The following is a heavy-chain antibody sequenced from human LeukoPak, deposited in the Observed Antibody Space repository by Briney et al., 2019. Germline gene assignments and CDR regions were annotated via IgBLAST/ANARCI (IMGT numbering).Heavy chain of an antibody. Sequence: PGGSLRLSCAASGFTFSSYAMHWVRQAPGKGLEWVAVISYDGSNKYYADSVKGRFTISRDNSRNTLYLQMNSLRAEDTAVYYCARDYGGPNMGFYYYYGMDVWGQGTTVTVSS. D-gene: IGHD4-23*01. CDR2: ISYDGSNK. CDR1: GFTFSSYA. J-gene: IGHJ6*02. V-gene: IGHV3-30*14. CDR3: ARDYGGPNMGFYYYYGMDV.